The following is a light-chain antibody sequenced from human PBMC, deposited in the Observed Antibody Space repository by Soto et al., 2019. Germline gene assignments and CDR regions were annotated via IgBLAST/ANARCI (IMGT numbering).Light chain of an antibody. V-gene: IGLV2-11*01. CDR3: CSYAGTYSYV. J-gene: IGLJ1*01. Sequence: ALTQPRSVSGSPGQSVTISCTGTSNDVGGYDYVSWYQQHPGKAPKLIIYDVSKRPSGVPDRFSGSKSGNTASLTISGLQAEDEADYYCCSYAGTYSYVFGTGTKVTVL. CDR1: SNDVGGYDY. CDR2: DVS.